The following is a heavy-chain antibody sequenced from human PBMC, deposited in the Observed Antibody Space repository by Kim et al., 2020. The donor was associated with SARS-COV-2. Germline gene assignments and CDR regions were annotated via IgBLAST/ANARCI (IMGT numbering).Heavy chain of an antibody. CDR3: ARDEVGATLDY. Sequence: KYYADSVKGRFTISRDNSKNMLYLQMNSLRAEDTAVYYCARDEVGATLDYWGQGALVTVSS. D-gene: IGHD1-26*01. J-gene: IGHJ4*02. V-gene: IGHV3-33*01. CDR2: K.